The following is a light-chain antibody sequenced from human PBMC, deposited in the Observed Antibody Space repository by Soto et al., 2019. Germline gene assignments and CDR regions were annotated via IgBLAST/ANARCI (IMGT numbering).Light chain of an antibody. J-gene: IGLJ3*02. CDR3: QSYDSRLSAWV. Sequence: QSVLTQPPSVSGAPGQRVSISCAGSSSNIGADYDVHWYLQIPGTAPKLLIYGDNNRPSGVPDRFSGSKSGTSASLAITGLQAVDEADYYCQSYDSRLSAWVFGGGTKLTVL. CDR1: SSNIGADYD. CDR2: GDN. V-gene: IGLV1-40*01.